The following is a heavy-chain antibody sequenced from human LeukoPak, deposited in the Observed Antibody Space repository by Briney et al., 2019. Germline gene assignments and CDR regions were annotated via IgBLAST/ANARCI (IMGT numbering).Heavy chain of an antibody. V-gene: IGHV3-23*01. D-gene: IGHD3-16*02. CDR3: AKGPWSIKRLGELSSILPIDY. CDR1: GFPFSSYA. J-gene: IGHJ4*02. Sequence: GGSLRLSCAASGFPFSSYATNWVRQAPGKGLEWVSGISGSGGSTYYADSVKGRFTISRDNSKNTLYLQVNSLRAEDTAVYYCAKGPWSIKRLGELSSILPIDYWGQGTLVTVSS. CDR2: ISGSGGST.